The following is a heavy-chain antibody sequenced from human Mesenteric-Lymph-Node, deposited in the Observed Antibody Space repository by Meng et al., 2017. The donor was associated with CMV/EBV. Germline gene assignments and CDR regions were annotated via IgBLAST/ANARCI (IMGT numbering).Heavy chain of an antibody. J-gene: IGHJ3*02. V-gene: IGHV1-69*05. Sequence: SVKVSCKASGGTFSSYAISWVRQAPGQGLEWMGGIIPIFGTANYAQKFQGRVTITTDESTGTAYMELSSLRSEDTAVYYCASPYGGNSYDAFDIWGQGTMVTVSS. CDR1: GGTFSSYA. D-gene: IGHD4-23*01. CDR3: ASPYGGNSYDAFDI. CDR2: IIPIFGTA.